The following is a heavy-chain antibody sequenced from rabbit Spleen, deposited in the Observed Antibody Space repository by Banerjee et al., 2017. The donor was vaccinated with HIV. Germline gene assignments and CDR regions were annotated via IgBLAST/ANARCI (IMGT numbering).Heavy chain of an antibody. CDR2: IYNGDGST. J-gene: IGHJ6*01. Sequence: EESGGDLVKPGASLTLTCTASGFSFSSNYWICWVRQAPGKGPEWIACIYNGDGSTYYASWVNGRFTISRSTSLNTVTLQMTSLTAADTATYFCARLLADTAYYDLWGPGTLVTVS. CDR1: GFSFSSNY. V-gene: IGHV1S47*01. CDR3: ARLLADTAYYDL. D-gene: IGHD1-1*01.